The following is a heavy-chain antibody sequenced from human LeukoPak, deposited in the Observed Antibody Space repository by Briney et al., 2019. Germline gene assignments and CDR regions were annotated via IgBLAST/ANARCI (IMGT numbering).Heavy chain of an antibody. CDR3: ASVYDTTGMGAFDI. V-gene: IGHV4-30-2*01. CDR2: IYHSGSA. CDR1: GVSISSGGYS. Sequence: SETLSLTCAVSGVSISSGGYSWSWIRQPPGKGLEWIGYIYHSGSASYNPSLKSRVTISVDRSKIQFSLKLSSVTAADTAVYDWASVYDTTGMGAFDIWGQGTMVTVSS. J-gene: IGHJ3*02. D-gene: IGHD3-22*01.